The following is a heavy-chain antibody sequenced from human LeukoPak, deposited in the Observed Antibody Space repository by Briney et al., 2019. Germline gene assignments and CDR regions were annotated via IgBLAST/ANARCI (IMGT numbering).Heavy chain of an antibody. J-gene: IGHJ4*02. Sequence: PGGSLRLSCAASGFTFSDYWMTWVRQAPGKGLEWLANIKADGSEKYYVDPVKGRFTISRDNANNSLYLQMNSLRAEDTAVYFCASYLYWWSDLGFWGQGTLVTVSS. D-gene: IGHD2-8*02. V-gene: IGHV3-7*01. CDR1: GFTFSDYW. CDR2: IKADGSEK. CDR3: ASYLYWWSDLGF.